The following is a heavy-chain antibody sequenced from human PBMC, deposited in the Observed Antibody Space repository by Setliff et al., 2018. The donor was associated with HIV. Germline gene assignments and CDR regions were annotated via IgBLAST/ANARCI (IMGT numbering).Heavy chain of an antibody. Sequence: PSETLSLTCTVSGGSISSSSYYWGWIRQPPGKGLEWIGSIYYSGSTYYNPSLKSRVTISVDTSKNQFSLKLSSVTAADTAVYYCARRKGFGEFYFDYWGQGTLVTVSS. CDR3: ARRKGFGEFYFDY. D-gene: IGHD3-10*01. CDR1: GGSISSSSYY. CDR2: IYYSGST. V-gene: IGHV4-39*01. J-gene: IGHJ4*02.